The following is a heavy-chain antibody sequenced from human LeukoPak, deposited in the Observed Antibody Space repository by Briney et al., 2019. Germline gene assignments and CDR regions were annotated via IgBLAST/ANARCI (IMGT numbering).Heavy chain of an antibody. D-gene: IGHD7-27*01. CDR2: INHSGST. CDR3: ARGGWGRSTGRKFDY. J-gene: IGHJ4*02. Sequence: SETLSLTCAVYGGSFSGYYWSWLRQPPGKGLEWIGEINHSGSTNYNPSLKSRVTISVDTSKNQFSLKLSSVTAADTAVYYCARGGWGRSTGRKFDYWGQGTLVTVSS. CDR1: GGSFSGYY. V-gene: IGHV4-34*01.